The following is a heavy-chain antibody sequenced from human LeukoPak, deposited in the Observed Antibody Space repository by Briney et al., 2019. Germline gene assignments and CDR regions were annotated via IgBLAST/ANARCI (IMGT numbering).Heavy chain of an antibody. Sequence: KPSETLSLTCTVSGGSISSSSYYWGWIRQPPGKGLEWIGYMYYSGSTYYNPSLKSRATISVDTSKNQFSLKLSSVTAADTAVYYCARPYYYDSRIDPWGQGTLVTVSS. CDR3: ARPYYYDSRIDP. V-gene: IGHV4-30-4*08. CDR2: MYYSGST. D-gene: IGHD3-22*01. CDR1: GGSISSSSYY. J-gene: IGHJ5*02.